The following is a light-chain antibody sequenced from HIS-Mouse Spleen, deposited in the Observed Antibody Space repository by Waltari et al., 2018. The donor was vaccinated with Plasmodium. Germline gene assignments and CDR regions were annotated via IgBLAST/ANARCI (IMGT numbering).Light chain of an antibody. J-gene: IGLJ2*01. Sequence: SVSVALGQTARITCGGNNIGSKNVHWYQQKPGQAPVQVIYRDSNRPSGIPERFSGSNSGNTATLTISRAQAGDEADYYCQVWDSSTVVFGGGTKLTVL. V-gene: IGLV3-9*01. CDR3: QVWDSSTVV. CDR2: RDS. CDR1: NIGSKN.